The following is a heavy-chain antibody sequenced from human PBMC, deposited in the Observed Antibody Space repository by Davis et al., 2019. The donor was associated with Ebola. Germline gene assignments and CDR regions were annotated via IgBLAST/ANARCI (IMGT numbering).Heavy chain of an antibody. Sequence: ASVKVSCKASGYTFTGYYMHWVRQAPGQGLEWMGWINPNSGGTNYAQKFQGRVTMTRDTSISTAYMELSRLRSDDTAVYYCARKERVAYYDSSYAFDIWGQGTMVTVSS. CDR3: ARKERVAYYDSSYAFDI. D-gene: IGHD3-22*01. V-gene: IGHV1-2*02. CDR2: INPNSGGT. CDR1: GYTFTGYY. J-gene: IGHJ3*02.